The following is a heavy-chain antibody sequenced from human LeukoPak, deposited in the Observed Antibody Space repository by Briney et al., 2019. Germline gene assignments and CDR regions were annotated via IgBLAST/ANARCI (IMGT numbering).Heavy chain of an antibody. CDR1: GESFSGYY. CDR2: IYYSGST. D-gene: IGHD6-13*01. CDR3: ARLESPRSSSWYYFDY. Sequence: PSETLSLTCAVYGESFSGYYWSWIRQPPGKGLEWIGSIYYSGSTYYNPSLKSRVTISVDTSKNQFSLKLSSVTAADTAVYYCARLESPRSSSWYYFDYWGQGTLVTVSS. V-gene: IGHV4-34*01. J-gene: IGHJ4*02.